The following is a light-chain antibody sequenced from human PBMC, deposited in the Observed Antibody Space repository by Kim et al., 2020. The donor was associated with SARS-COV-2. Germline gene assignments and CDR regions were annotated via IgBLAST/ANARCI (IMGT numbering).Light chain of an antibody. CDR3: MQGTQWPFT. J-gene: IGKJ3*01. CDR1: QSRVTSDGNNY. CDR2: KVA. V-gene: IGKV2-30*01. Sequence: RGAISRRSRQSRVTSDGNNYLNWFQQRPGKSTRRLIYKVANRESGVTDRFSGSGSGTDFTLQISRVEAEDVGVYYCMQGTQWPFTFGPGTKVDIK.